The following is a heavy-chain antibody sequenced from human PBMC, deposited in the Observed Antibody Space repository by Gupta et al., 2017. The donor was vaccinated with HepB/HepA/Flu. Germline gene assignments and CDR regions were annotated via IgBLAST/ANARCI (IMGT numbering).Heavy chain of an antibody. V-gene: IGHV3-74*01. J-gene: IGHJ6*03. CDR3: ARDVVVVPSIGYYYYYMDV. CDR1: GFTFSSYW. D-gene: IGHD2-2*01. CDR2: INSDGSST. Sequence: EVQLVESGGGLVQPGGSLRLSCAASGFTFSSYWMHWVRQAPGKGLVWVSRINSDGSSTSYADSVKGRFTISRDNAKNTLYLQMNSLRAEDTAVYYCARDVVVVPSIGYYYYYMDVWGKGTTVTVSS.